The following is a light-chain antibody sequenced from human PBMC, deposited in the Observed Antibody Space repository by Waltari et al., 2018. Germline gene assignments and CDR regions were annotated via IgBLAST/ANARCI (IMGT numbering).Light chain of an antibody. CDR2: GAT. Sequence: DIQMTQSPSSLSASVGDRVTITCRASEGITTYLNWYQHKPGKAPNLLIYGATKLQSGVPSRFSGSGSGTDFTLTISELQPEDFATYYCQQSYNSPFTFGPGTKVDIK. V-gene: IGKV1-39*01. CDR1: EGITTY. CDR3: QQSYNSPFT. J-gene: IGKJ3*01.